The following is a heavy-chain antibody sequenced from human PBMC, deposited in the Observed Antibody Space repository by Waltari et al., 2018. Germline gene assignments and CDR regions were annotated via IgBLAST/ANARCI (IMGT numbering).Heavy chain of an antibody. CDR2: LSASGSST. J-gene: IGHJ3*02. D-gene: IGHD1-20*01. V-gene: IGHV3-23*01. Sequence: FTFSTYAMTWVRQAPGKGLEWVTSLSASGSSTYYADSVKGRFTISRDNSKNTLYLQMSSLRAEDTAVYYCASNWFDAFDIWGQGTKVTVSS. CDR1: FTFSTYA. CDR3: ASNWFDAFDI.